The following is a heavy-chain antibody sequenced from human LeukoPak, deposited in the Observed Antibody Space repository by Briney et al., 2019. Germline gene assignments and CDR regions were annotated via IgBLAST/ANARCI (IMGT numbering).Heavy chain of an antibody. J-gene: IGHJ4*02. Sequence: SETLSLTCTVSGDSISSSTYYWGWIRQPPGKGLEWIGSVYYTGSTYYNPSLKSRVTISVDTSKNQFSLKLSPVTAADTAVYYCARARGSSGYLPYDYWGQGSLVTVSS. D-gene: IGHD3-22*01. CDR3: ARARGSSGYLPYDY. CDR1: GDSISSSTYY. V-gene: IGHV4-39*07. CDR2: VYYTGST.